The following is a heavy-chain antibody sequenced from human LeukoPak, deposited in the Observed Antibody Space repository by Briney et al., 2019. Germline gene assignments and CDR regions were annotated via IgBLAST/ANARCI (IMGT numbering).Heavy chain of an antibody. J-gene: IGHJ1*01. D-gene: IGHD3-10*01. CDR2: IYHSGST. V-gene: IGHV4-38-2*02. CDR1: GYSISSGYY. CDR3: ARGTSMVRGVSYLQH. Sequence: PSETLSLTCTVSGYSISSGYYWGWIRQPPGKGLEWIGSIYHSGSTYYNPSLKSRVTISVDTSKNQFSLKLSSVTAADTAVYYCARGTSMVRGVSYLQHWGQGTLVTVSS.